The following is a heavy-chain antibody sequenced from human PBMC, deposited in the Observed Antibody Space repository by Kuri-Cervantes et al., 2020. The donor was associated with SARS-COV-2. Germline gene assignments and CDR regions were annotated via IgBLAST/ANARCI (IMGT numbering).Heavy chain of an antibody. J-gene: IGHJ4*02. V-gene: IGHV3-21*01. CDR1: GFTFSSYS. CDR2: ISSSSSYI. CDR3: GSGLLPHY. Sequence: GESLKISCAASGFTFSSYSMNWVRQAPGKGLEWVSSISSSSSYIYYADSVKGRFTISRDNAKNSLYLQMSTLRAEDTAVYYCGSGLLPHYWGQGTLVTVSS. D-gene: IGHD3-22*01.